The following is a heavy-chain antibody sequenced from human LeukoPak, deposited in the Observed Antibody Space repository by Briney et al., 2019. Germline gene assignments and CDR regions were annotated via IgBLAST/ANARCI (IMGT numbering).Heavy chain of an antibody. CDR1: GYSFTYYW. V-gene: IGHV5-51*06. D-gene: IGHD3-16*02. CDR2: LHPGDSDT. Sequence: GESLKISCKGSGYSFTYYWIGWVRQMPGKGLEWMGILHPGDSDTGYSPSFEGQVTISADKSISTAYLQWSSLKASDTAMYYCASGLYGGSYDYVWGSYRLGPIDYWGQGTLVTVSS. J-gene: IGHJ4*02. CDR3: ASGLYGGSYDYVWGSYRLGPIDY.